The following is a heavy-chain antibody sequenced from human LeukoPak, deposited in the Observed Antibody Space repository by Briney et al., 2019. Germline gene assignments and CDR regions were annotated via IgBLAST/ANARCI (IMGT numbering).Heavy chain of an antibody. D-gene: IGHD3-10*01. CDR2: IYYIGST. Sequence: PSETLSLTCTVSGGSIISYSWSWIRQPPGKGLEWIGYIYYIGSTKYNPSLKSRVTISVDTSKNVLSLKLSSVTAADTAVYYCARFSGFGELFSYGMDVWGQGTTVTVSS. J-gene: IGHJ6*02. CDR1: GGSIISYS. V-gene: IGHV4-59*01. CDR3: ARFSGFGELFSYGMDV.